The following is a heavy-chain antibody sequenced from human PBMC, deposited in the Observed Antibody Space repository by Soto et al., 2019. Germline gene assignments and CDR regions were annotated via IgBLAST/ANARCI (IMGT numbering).Heavy chain of an antibody. Sequence: EVQLVESGGGLVQPGGSLSLSCAASGFTFSTYWMPWVRQAPGEGLVWVSRIKPDGTMTNYADSGKGRFTISRDNANNTLYLQMKSLRAEDTAVYFCVSASDGDHEYFQNRGQGTLVTVSS. CDR1: GFTFSTYW. D-gene: IGHD4-17*01. J-gene: IGHJ1*01. CDR3: VSASDGDHEYFQN. CDR2: IKPDGTMT. V-gene: IGHV3-74*01.